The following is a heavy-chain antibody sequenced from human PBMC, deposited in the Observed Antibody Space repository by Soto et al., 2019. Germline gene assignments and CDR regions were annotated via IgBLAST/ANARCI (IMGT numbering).Heavy chain of an antibody. CDR1: GGSISSGGYS. CDR3: ARVPDR. CDR2: IYHSGST. J-gene: IGHJ5*02. D-gene: IGHD2-2*01. V-gene: IGHV4-30-2*01. Sequence: QLQLKESGSGLVKPSQTLSLTCAVSGGSISSGGYSWSWIRQPPGKGLEWIGYIYHSGSTYYNPSLKSRVTISVDRSKNQFSLKLSSVTAADTAVYYCARVPDRWGQGTLITVSS.